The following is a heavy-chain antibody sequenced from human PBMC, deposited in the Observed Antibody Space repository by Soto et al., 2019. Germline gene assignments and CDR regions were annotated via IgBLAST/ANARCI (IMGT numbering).Heavy chain of an antibody. V-gene: IGHV1-18*04. CDR2: ISSLSGNT. D-gene: IGHD4-17*01. J-gene: IGHJ5*02. CDR1: HATFTGYT. CDR3: ARGTVTSGRWFGP. Sequence: QVHLVQSETEVKEPGASVTVSCKTSHATFTGYTINWVRQAPGQGLEWLGWISSLSGNTYYARDFQGRLTMTTHTSATTAYMERRSLRSDDTAVYFGARGTVTSGRWFGPWGQGTLVTVSS.